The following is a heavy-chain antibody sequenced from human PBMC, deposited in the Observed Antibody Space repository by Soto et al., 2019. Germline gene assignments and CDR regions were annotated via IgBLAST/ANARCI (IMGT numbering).Heavy chain of an antibody. D-gene: IGHD3-10*01. CDR3: GGGPSHGAFDI. CDR1: GSTFSSYD. Sequence: QVQLVESGGDVVQPGRSLRLSCAASGSTFSSYDIHWVRQAPGKGLEWVAHISPDGSNAYYADSVKGRFIISRDNAKNMVYLQMNRLRVEEQAVYHWGGGPSHGAFDIWGQGTMVTVSS. J-gene: IGHJ3*02. V-gene: IGHV3-30-3*01. CDR2: ISPDGSNA.